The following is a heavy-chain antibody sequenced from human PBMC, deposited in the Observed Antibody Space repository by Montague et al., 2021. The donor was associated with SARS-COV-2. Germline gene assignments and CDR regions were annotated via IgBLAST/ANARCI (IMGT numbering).Heavy chain of an antibody. V-gene: IGHV2-70*11. CDR2: XDWDDDK. CDR1: GFSLSTSGMC. J-gene: IGHJ6*02. D-gene: IGHD3-10*01. CDR3: ARTAGTDYTGYYYYAMDV. Sequence: PALVKPTQTLTLTCTFSGFSLSTSGMCVSWIRQPPGKALEWLARXDWDDDKYYSTSLKTRLTISKDTSKNQVVLTMTNMDPVDTATYYCARTAGTDYTGYYYYAMDVWGQGTTVTVPS.